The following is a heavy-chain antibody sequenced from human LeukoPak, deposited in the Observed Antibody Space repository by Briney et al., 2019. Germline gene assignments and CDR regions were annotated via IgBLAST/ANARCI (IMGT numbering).Heavy chain of an antibody. CDR1: GFTFDDYG. CDR3: ARVNANQWELLYYFDY. Sequence: GGSLRLSCAASGFTFDDYGMSWVRQAPGKGLEWVSGINWNGGSTGYADSVKGRFTISRDNAKNSLYLQMNSLRAEDTALYHCARVNANQWELLYYFDYWGQGTLVTVSS. J-gene: IGHJ4*02. CDR2: INWNGGST. D-gene: IGHD1-26*01. V-gene: IGHV3-20*01.